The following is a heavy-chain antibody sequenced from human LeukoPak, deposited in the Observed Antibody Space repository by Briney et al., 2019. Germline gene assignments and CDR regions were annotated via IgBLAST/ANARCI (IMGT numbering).Heavy chain of an antibody. CDR3: SSSSRSWHEVEN. CDR1: AFTFTGFY. J-gene: IGHJ1*01. CDR2: INPNSGGT. V-gene: IGHV1-2*02. D-gene: IGHD6-13*01. Sequence: ASVRLSCKASAFTFTGFYIHWVRQAPGQGLEWMGWINPNSGGTNYAQTFQGRFTMTRDTSFSTAYMELSRLTSDDTAVYYCSSSSRSWHEVENWGQGALVTASS.